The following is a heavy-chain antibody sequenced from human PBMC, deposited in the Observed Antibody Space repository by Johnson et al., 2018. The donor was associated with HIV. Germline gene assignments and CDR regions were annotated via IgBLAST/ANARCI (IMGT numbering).Heavy chain of an antibody. J-gene: IGHJ3*02. CDR2: IKQDGSEK. D-gene: IGHD5-18*01. CDR1: VFTFSNYW. Sequence: VQLVESGGGLVQPGGSLRLSCAASVFTFSNYWMSWVRQAPGKGLEWVANIKQDGSEKYYADSVKGRFTISRDNSKNILYLQMNSLRAEDTATYYCARLPSGYNRDTFNIWGQGTMVTVSS. CDR3: ARLPSGYNRDTFNI. V-gene: IGHV3-7*01.